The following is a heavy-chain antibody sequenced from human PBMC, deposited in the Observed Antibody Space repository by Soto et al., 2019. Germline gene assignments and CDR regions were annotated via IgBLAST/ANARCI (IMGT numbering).Heavy chain of an antibody. V-gene: IGHV4-31*03. J-gene: IGHJ5*02. D-gene: IGHD6-13*01. CDR2: IYYSGST. Sequence: SETLSLTCTVSGGSISSGGYYWSWIRQHPGKGLEWIGYIYYSGSTYYNPSLKSRVTISVDTSKNQFSLKLSSVTAADTAVYYYARGEDRSRRYHGGGRRSWFDPWGQGTLVTVYS. CDR3: ARGEDRSRRYHGGGRRSWFDP. CDR1: GGSISSGGYY.